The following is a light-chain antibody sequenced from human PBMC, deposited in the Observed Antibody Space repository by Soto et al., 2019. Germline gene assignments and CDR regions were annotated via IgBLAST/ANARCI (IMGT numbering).Light chain of an antibody. V-gene: IGKV1-39*01. CDR2: TSG. CDR3: QQTYSTPYT. Sequence: IQMTQSPSSLSASLGDRVTITCRASRRITTYLNWYQQKPGNAPKLLITTSGTLKRGVPSRFSGSGSGTDFTLTITSLQREDFSTYFCQQTYSTPYTFGQGTKLDIK. J-gene: IGKJ2*01. CDR1: RRITTY.